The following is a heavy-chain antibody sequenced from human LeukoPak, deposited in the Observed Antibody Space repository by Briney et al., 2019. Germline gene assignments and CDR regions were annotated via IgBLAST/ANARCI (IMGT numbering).Heavy chain of an antibody. D-gene: IGHD3-22*01. V-gene: IGHV4-39*01. CDR1: GGSISSSSYY. Sequence: SETLSLTCTVSGGSISSSSYYWGWLRQPPGKGLEWIGSIYYTRSTYYNPSLKSRVTISVDTSKNQFSLKLTSVTAADTAVYYCARGVTMIVVVIHDWYFDLWGRGTLVTVSS. CDR2: IYYTRST. J-gene: IGHJ2*01. CDR3: ARGVTMIVVVIHDWYFDL.